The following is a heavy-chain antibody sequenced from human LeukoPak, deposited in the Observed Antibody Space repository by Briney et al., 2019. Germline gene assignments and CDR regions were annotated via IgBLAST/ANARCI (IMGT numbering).Heavy chain of an antibody. J-gene: IGHJ4*02. CDR2: TYYGGSS. D-gene: IGHD4-17*01. Sequence: PSETLSLTCTVSGGSISSSFWSWIRQPPGKGPEWIGYTYYGGSSNYNPSLKSRVTISVDPSKKQFSLKMTSVTAADTAVYYCARRLNYGDYRTDFFDYWGQGTLVTVSS. CDR3: ARRLNYGDYRTDFFDY. V-gene: IGHV4-59*08. CDR1: GGSISSSF.